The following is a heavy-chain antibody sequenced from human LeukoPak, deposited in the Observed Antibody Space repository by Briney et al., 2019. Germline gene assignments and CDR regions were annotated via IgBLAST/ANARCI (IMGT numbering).Heavy chain of an antibody. CDR2: INTDGSST. CDR1: GFTFTNYG. D-gene: IGHD3-16*01. J-gene: IGHJ4*02. V-gene: IGHV3-74*01. CDR3: ARDPGAYFDY. Sequence: GGSLRLSCAASGFTFTNYGMHWVRQAPGKGLVWVSHINTDGSSTNYADSVKGRFTISRDNAKNTLYLQMNSLRAEDTAVYYWARDPGAYFDYWGQGTLVTVSS.